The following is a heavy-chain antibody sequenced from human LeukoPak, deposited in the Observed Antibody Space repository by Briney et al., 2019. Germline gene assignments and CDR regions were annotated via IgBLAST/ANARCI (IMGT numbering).Heavy chain of an antibody. CDR2: IDPSDSYT. CDR1: GYSFTTYW. Sequence: GESLKISCKGSGYSFTTYWISWVRQMPGKGLEWMGRIDPSDSYTNYSPSFQGHVTISADKSISTAYLQWSSLKASDTAMYYCARRGGDSGYEDYFDYWGQGTPVTVSS. V-gene: IGHV5-10-1*01. J-gene: IGHJ4*02. D-gene: IGHD5-12*01. CDR3: ARRGGDSGYEDYFDY.